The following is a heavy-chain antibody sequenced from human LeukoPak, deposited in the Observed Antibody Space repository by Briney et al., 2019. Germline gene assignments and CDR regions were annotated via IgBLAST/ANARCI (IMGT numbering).Heavy chain of an antibody. CDR1: GGSLSGDY. CDR2: INHEGGT. Sequence: MPSETLSLTCAVYGGSLSGDYWSWIRQPPGKGLEWIGEINHEGGTRFHPSLQSRVTMSVDRSKNQFSLRLSSVTAADTGVYYCAGGTPRRLRVRGVIHYFYYMDVWGKGTTVTVSS. D-gene: IGHD3-10*01. CDR3: AGGTPRRLRVRGVIHYFYYMDV. J-gene: IGHJ6*03. V-gene: IGHV4-34*01.